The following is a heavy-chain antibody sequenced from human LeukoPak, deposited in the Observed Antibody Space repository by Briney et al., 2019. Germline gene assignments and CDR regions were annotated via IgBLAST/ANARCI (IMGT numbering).Heavy chain of an antibody. V-gene: IGHV4-59*01. CDR3: ARARFSGWFRGGFDY. D-gene: IGHD6-19*01. J-gene: IGHJ4*02. CDR2: IYYSGST. CDR1: GGSISSYY. Sequence: PSQTLSLTCTVSGGSISSYYWSWLRQPPGKGLEWIGYIYYSGSTNYNPSLKSRVTISVDTSKNQFSLKLSSVTAADTAVYYRARARFSGWFRGGFDYWGQGTLVTVSS.